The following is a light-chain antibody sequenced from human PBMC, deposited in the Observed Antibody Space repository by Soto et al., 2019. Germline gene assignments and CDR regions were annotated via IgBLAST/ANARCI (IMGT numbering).Light chain of an antibody. CDR3: SSHTTSSHYV. CDR1: NCDVGGNH. V-gene: IGLV2-14*03. J-gene: IGLJ1*01. Sequence: QSALTQPASVSGSPGQSITISCTGTNCDVGGNHVSWFQHHPGKAPRLIIYDVSNRPSGVFNRFSGSKSGNTASLTISGLQADDEADYYCSSHTTSSHYVFGTGTKVTVL. CDR2: DVS.